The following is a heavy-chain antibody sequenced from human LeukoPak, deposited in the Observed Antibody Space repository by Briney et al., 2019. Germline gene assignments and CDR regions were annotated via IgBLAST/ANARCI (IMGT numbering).Heavy chain of an antibody. CDR3: ARVFHDFWSGYYFAFDY. D-gene: IGHD3-3*01. J-gene: IGHJ4*02. CDR1: GFTFSSYS. Sequence: GGSLRLSCAASGFTFSSYSMNWVRQAPGKGLEWVSYISSSGSTIYYADSVKGRFTISRDNAKNSLYLQMNSLRAEDTALYYCARVFHDFWSGYYFAFDYWGQGTLVTVSS. V-gene: IGHV3-48*04. CDR2: ISSSGSTI.